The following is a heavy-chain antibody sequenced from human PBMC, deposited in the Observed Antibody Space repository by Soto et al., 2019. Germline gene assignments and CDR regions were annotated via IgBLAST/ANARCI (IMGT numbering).Heavy chain of an antibody. J-gene: IGHJ4*03. D-gene: IGHD7-27*01. CDR1: GDSIRGGGHY. CDR2: VYHSGST. CDR3: ARDTGLAPTVWGY. Sequence: QVQLQESSPGLVKPSQTLSLTCSVSGDSIRGGGHYWNWIRQFPGKGLEWIGYVYHSGSTHYNPSLRGRLTISIDTSKNQFSLRLISETAADTALYYCARDTGLAPTVWGYWGHGTQVTVSS. V-gene: IGHV4-31*03.